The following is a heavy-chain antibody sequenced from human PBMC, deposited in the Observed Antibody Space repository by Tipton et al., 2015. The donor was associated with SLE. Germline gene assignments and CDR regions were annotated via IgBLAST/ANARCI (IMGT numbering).Heavy chain of an antibody. Sequence: TLSLPFPPSRYSISHGYYWGWIRQPPGKGLEWIGYIFHSGSTHYNPSLKSRVTISVDTSKNQFSLKVSSVTAADTAVYYCARVAVGLSGHFYYDMDVWGKGTTGTVSS. CDR3: ARVAVGLSGHFYYDMDV. CDR2: IFHSGST. CDR1: RYSISHGYY. D-gene: IGHD3/OR15-3a*01. J-gene: IGHJ6*03. V-gene: IGHV4-38-2*02.